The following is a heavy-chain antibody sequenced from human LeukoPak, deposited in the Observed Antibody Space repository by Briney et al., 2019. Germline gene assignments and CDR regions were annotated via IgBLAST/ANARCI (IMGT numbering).Heavy chain of an antibody. V-gene: IGHV4-39*01. J-gene: IGHJ6*03. Sequence: PSETLSLTCTVSGGSISSNSYYWAWIHQPPGKGLEWIGTIYYSGNTYYHPSLKSRVTISIDTSKNPFSLKLSSVTAADTAVYYSSRLSYYNYYMDVWGKGTTVTVSS. CDR3: SRLSYYNYYMDV. CDR2: IYYSGNT. CDR1: GGSISSNSYY.